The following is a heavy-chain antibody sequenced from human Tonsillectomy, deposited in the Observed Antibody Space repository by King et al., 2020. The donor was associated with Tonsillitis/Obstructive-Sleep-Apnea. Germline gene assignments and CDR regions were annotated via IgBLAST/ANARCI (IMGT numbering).Heavy chain of an antibody. V-gene: IGHV3-48*02. CDR3: ARVKPGDEWLLVVPAAMDV. CDR1: GFTFSSYS. Sequence: VQLVESGGGLVQPGGSLRLSCAASGFTFSSYSMNWVRQAPGKGLEWVSYISSSSTIYYADSVKGRFTISRDNAKNSLYLQMNSLRDEDTAVYYCARVKPGDEWLLVVPAAMDVWGKGTTVTVSS. CDR2: ISSSSTI. D-gene: IGHD2-2*01. J-gene: IGHJ6*03.